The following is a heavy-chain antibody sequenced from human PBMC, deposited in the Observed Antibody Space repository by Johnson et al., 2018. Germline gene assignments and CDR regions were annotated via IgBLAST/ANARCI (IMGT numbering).Heavy chain of an antibody. D-gene: IGHD3-10*01. CDR3: ARDSRRYYRSGSGAFDI. CDR1: GFTFSSYG. Sequence: QVQLVESGGGVVQPGRSLRLSCAVSGFTFSSYGMHWVRPGKGLEWVAVISYDGSNKYYADSVKGRFTISRDNSKNTLYLQMNSLGAEDTAVYYCARDSRRYYRSGSGAFDIWGQGTMVTVFS. CDR2: ISYDGSNK. J-gene: IGHJ3*02. V-gene: IGHV3-30*03.